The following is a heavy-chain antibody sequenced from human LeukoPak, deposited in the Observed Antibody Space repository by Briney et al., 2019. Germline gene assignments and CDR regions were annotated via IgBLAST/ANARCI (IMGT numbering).Heavy chain of an antibody. Sequence: GGSLRLSCVVSGFTFSSNWMSWVRQAPGRGLEWVGNIKEDGSVKYYVDSVKGRSTISRDNAKNSLYLQMNSLRAEDTAVYYCASQSFGRFDPWGQGTRVTVSS. CDR3: ASQSFGRFDP. D-gene: IGHD3-16*01. CDR1: GFTFSSNW. V-gene: IGHV3-7*02. J-gene: IGHJ5*02. CDR2: IKEDGSVK.